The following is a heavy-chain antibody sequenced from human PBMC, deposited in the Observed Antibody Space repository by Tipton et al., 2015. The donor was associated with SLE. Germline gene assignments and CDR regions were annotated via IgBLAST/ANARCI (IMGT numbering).Heavy chain of an antibody. Sequence: TLSLTCTASGGSFANYQWNWIRQSPGRGLEWLGYVYDRGTTNYDPSVMSRIIISFDTSKSQVSLKLFSVTPADTAVYYCARGSLETRPLDYWGQGTLVTVSS. CDR1: GGSFANYQ. CDR2: VYDRGTT. D-gene: IGHD4-23*01. J-gene: IGHJ4*02. V-gene: IGHV4-59*01. CDR3: ARGSLETRPLDY.